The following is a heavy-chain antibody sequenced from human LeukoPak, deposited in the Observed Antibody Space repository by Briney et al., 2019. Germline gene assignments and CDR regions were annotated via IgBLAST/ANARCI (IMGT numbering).Heavy chain of an antibody. V-gene: IGHV3-21*01. Sequence: PGRSLRLSCVVSGFTFSSYGMHWLRQAPGKGLEWVSSISSSTSYIYYADSVKGRFTISKDNAKNSLYLQMNSLRAEDTAVYYCARAGGSTVSHSDYWGQGTLVTVSS. D-gene: IGHD4-17*01. J-gene: IGHJ4*02. CDR2: ISSSTSYI. CDR3: ARAGGSTVSHSDY. CDR1: GFTFSSYG.